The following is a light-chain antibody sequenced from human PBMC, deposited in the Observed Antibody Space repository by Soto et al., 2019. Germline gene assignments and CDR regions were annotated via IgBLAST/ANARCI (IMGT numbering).Light chain of an antibody. CDR3: QQYHTSSIT. CDR2: DAS. Sequence: DIQMTQSPSTLSASVGDRVTITCRASQTISSWLAWYQQKPGKAPNLLIYDASTLERGVPSRFSATGSGTEFTLTIDSLQPDDFATYYCQQYHTSSITFGQGTRLEIK. CDR1: QTISSW. J-gene: IGKJ5*01. V-gene: IGKV1-5*01.